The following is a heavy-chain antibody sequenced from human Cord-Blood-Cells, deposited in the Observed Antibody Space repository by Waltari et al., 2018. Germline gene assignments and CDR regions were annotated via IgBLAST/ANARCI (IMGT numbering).Heavy chain of an antibody. D-gene: IGHD3-10*01. CDR3: ARWSYWFGESDYYYYGMDV. Sequence: QVQLQESGPGLVKPSGTLSLTCAVSGGSLSRLNWWRWVSQPPGRGLEWIGEIYHSGSTNYNPSLKSRVTISVDKSKNQFSLKLSSVTAADTAVYYCARWSYWFGESDYYYYGMDVWGQGTTVTVSS. J-gene: IGHJ6*02. CDR2: IYHSGST. V-gene: IGHV4-4*02. CDR1: GGSLSRLNW.